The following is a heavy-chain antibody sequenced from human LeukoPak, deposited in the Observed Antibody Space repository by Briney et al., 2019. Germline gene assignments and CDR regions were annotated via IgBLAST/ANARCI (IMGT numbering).Heavy chain of an antibody. CDR2: IYTSGST. D-gene: IGHD4-17*01. V-gene: IGHV4-4*07. CDR3: ARERSTVTEFDY. J-gene: IGHJ4*02. Sequence: PSETLSLTCTVSGGSISSYYWSWIRQPAGKGLEWIGRIYTSGSTNYNPSLKSRVTISADTSKNQFSLKLTSVTAADTAIYYCARERSTVTEFDYWGRGTLVIVSS. CDR1: GGSISSYY.